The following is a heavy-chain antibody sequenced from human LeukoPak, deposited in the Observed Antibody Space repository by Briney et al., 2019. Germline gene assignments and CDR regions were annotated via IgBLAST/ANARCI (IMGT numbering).Heavy chain of an antibody. D-gene: IGHD6-13*01. CDR3: ARDLTVYSSSWYYFDY. CDR2: INPSGGST. CDR1: GYTFTGYY. J-gene: IGHJ4*02. Sequence: ASVKVSCKASGYTFTGYYMHWVRQAPGQGLEWMGIINPSGGSTSYAQKFQGRVTMTRDTSTSTVYMELSSLRSEDTAVYYCARDLTVYSSSWYYFDYWGQGTLVTVSS. V-gene: IGHV1-46*01.